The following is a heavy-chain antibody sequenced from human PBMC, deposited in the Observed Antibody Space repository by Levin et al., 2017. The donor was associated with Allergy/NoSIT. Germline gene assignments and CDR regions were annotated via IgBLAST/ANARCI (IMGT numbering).Heavy chain of an antibody. CDR2: IYHTGST. Sequence: SETLSLTCAVSGFSISSSNWWSWVRQPPGKGLEWIGHIYHTGSTNYHPSLQSRASISVDKSKHQFPLVLMSVTAADTAVYYCAVSFSPYPWGQGTLVTV. CDR1: GFSISSSNW. D-gene: IGHD3-16*01. V-gene: IGHV4-4*02. CDR3: AVSFSPYP. J-gene: IGHJ5*02.